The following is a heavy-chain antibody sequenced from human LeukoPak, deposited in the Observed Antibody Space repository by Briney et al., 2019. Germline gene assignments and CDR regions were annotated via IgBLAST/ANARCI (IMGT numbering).Heavy chain of an antibody. CDR3: ASSGSYYTNDAFDI. CDR1: GGSISSGDYY. V-gene: IGHV4-30-4*01. J-gene: IGHJ3*02. CDR2: IYYSGST. D-gene: IGHD1-26*01. Sequence: SETLSLTCTVSGGSISSGDYYWSWIRQPPGKGLEWIGYIYYSGSTYYNPSLKSRVTISVDTSKNQFSLRLSSVTAADTAVYYCASSGSYYTNDAFDIWGQGTMVTVSS.